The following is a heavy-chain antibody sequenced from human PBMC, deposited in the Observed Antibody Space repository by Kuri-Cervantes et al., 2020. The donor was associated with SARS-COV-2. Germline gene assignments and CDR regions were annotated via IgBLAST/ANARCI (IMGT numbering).Heavy chain of an antibody. CDR1: GFTVSTNY. D-gene: IGHD6-19*01. V-gene: IGHV3-53*01. CDR3: ARDPSTGWSRYFYGMDV. J-gene: IGHJ6*02. CDR2: IYTGGSS. Sequence: GGSLRLSCVVSGFTVSTNYMSWVRLAPGKGLEWVSVIYTGGSSHYADSVRGRFTISRDKSKNTLYLQMNSLRVEDTAVYYCARDPSTGWSRYFYGMDVWGQGTTVTVSS.